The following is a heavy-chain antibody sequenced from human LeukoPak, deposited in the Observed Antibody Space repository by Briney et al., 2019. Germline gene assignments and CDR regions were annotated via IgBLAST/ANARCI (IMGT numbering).Heavy chain of an antibody. CDR3: GRYYVMDV. J-gene: IGHJ6*02. V-gene: IGHV3-23*01. Sequence: PGGSLRLSCAASGFTVSSNYMSWVRQAPGKGLEWVSTVSDSGGSTYYADSVKGRFTISRDNSKSTLYLQMNSLRAEDTAVYYCGRYYVMDVWGQGTSVTVSS. CDR2: VSDSGGST. CDR1: GFTVSSNY.